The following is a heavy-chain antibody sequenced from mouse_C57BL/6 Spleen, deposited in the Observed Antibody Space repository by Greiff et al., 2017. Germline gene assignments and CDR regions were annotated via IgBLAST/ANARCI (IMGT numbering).Heavy chain of an antibody. CDR2: IDPSDSET. CDR3: ARDSSYRYFDV. CDR1: GYTFTSYW. Sequence: QVQLQQPGAELVRPGSSVKLSCKASGYTFTSYWMHWVKQRPIQGLEWIGNIDPSDSETHYNQKFKDKATLTVDKSSSTAYMQLSSLTSEDSAVYYCARDSSYRYFDVWGTGTTVTVSS. J-gene: IGHJ1*03. V-gene: IGHV1-52*01. D-gene: IGHD1-1*01.